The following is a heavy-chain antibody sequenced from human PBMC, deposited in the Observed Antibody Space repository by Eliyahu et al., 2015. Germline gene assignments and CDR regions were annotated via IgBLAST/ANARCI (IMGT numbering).Heavy chain of an antibody. Sequence: EVQLVESGGGLVKPGGSLRLSCAASGFXFXXXXXNWVRQAPGKGLEWVSSISSSSSYIYYADSVKGRFTISRDNAKNSLYLQMNSLRAEDTAVYYCARVDSSSWYEGPGYYGMDVWGQGTTVTVSS. J-gene: IGHJ6*02. CDR2: ISSSSSYI. D-gene: IGHD6-13*01. CDR3: ARVDSSSWYEGPGYYGMDV. CDR1: GFXFXXXX. V-gene: IGHV3-21*01.